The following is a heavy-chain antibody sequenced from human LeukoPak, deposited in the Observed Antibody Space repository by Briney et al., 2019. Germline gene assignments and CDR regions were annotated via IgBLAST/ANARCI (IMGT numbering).Heavy chain of an antibody. CDR1: GGSISSYF. J-gene: IGHJ5*02. CDR2: IYYSGST. V-gene: IGHV4-59*08. D-gene: IGHD6-19*01. CDR3: ATKTPSLYSSGWYQENWFDP. Sequence: SETLSLTCTVSGGSISSYFWSWIRQPPGKGLEWIGYIYYSGSTNYNPSLKSRVTISIDTSKNQFSLKLSSVTAADTAVYYCATKTPSLYSSGWYQENWFDPWGQGTLVTASS.